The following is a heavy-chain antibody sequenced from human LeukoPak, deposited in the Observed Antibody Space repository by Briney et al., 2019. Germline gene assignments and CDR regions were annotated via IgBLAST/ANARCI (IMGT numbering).Heavy chain of an antibody. CDR2: ISYDGSNK. D-gene: IGHD1-26*01. Sequence: GGSLRLSCAASGVTFSGYPIHWVRQAPGKGLEWVAVISYDGSNKYYADSVKGRFTISRDNSKNTLYLQMNSLRAEDTAVYYCGKNRYSGSLSPFDIWGQGTMVTVSS. CDR1: GVTFSGYP. J-gene: IGHJ3*02. V-gene: IGHV3-30-3*02. CDR3: GKNRYSGSLSPFDI.